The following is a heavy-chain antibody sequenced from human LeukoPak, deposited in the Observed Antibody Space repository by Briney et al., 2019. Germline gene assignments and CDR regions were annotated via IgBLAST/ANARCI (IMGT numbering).Heavy chain of an antibody. J-gene: IGHJ3*02. D-gene: IGHD6-6*01. CDR3: ARSPTSSSGAFDI. CDR1: GYSFTSYW. CDR2: IYPGDPDT. Sequence: GESLKISCKGSGYSFTSYWIGWVRQMPGKGLEWMGIIYPGDPDTRYSPSFQGQVTISADKSISTAYLQWSSLKASDTAMYYCARSPTSSSGAFDIWGQGTMVTVSS. V-gene: IGHV5-51*01.